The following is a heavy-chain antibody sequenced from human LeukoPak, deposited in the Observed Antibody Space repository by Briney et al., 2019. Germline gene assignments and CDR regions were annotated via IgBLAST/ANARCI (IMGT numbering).Heavy chain of an antibody. CDR3: ARVDNWNYEDY. CDR2: MNPNSGNT. Sequence: ATVKVSCKASGGTFSSYTISWVRQAPGQGLEWMGWMNPNSGNTGYAQKFQGRVTITRNTSISTAYMELSSLRSEDTAVYYCARVDNWNYEDYWGQGTLVTVSS. CDR1: GGTFSSYT. J-gene: IGHJ4*02. D-gene: IGHD1-7*01. V-gene: IGHV1-8*03.